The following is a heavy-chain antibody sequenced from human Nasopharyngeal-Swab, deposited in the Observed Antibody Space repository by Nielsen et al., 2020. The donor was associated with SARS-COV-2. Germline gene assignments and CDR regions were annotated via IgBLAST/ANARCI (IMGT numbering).Heavy chain of an antibody. CDR3: ARSYSSGWYRKIIDS. CDR2: INRSGSA. Sequence: SETLSLTCAVYGGSFSGYYWIWIRQPPGKGLEWIGEINRSGSANYNPSLEGRVTISVDTSKTQFSLKVSSVTAADTGVYYCARSYSSGWYRKIIDSWGKGTLVTVCS. D-gene: IGHD6-19*01. J-gene: IGHJ4*02. CDR1: GGSFSGYY. V-gene: IGHV4-34*01.